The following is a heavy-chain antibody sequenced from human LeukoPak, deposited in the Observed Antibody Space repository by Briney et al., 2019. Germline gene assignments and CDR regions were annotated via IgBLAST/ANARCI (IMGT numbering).Heavy chain of an antibody. V-gene: IGHV1-8*01. CDR2: MNPNSGNT. J-gene: IGHJ4*02. CDR3: ARGMVSGYCSGGACYSVDY. Sequence: ASVKVSCKASGYTFTSYDINWVRQATGQGLEWMGWMNPNSGNTGHAQKFQGRVTMTMNTSISTAYMELSSLRSEDTAVYYCARGMVSGYCSGGACYSVDYWGQGTLVTVSS. CDR1: GYTFTSYD. D-gene: IGHD2-15*01.